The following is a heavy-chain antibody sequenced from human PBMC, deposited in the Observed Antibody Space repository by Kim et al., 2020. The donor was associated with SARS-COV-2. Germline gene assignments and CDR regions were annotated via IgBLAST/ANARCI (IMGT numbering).Heavy chain of an antibody. CDR3: ARPGKYCSGGTCYSGAFDI. Sequence: KGRFTVSRDNAKNSLYLQMNSLRAEDTAVYYCARPGKYCSGGTCYSGAFDIWGQGTMVTVSS. V-gene: IGHV3-48*03. D-gene: IGHD2-15*01. J-gene: IGHJ3*02.